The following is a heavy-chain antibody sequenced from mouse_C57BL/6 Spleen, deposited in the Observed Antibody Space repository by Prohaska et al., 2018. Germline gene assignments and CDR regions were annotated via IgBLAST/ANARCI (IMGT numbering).Heavy chain of an antibody. CDR1: GYTFTDYY. CDR2: IYPGSGNT. Sequence: QVQLKQSGAELVRPGASVKLSCKASGYTFTDYYINWVKQRPGQGLEWIARIYPGSGNTYYNEKFKGKATLTAEKSSSTAYMQLSSLTSEDSAVYFCAKSYGNYVLDYWGQGATLTVSS. V-gene: IGHV1-76*01. J-gene: IGHJ2*01. D-gene: IGHD2-1*01. CDR3: AKSYGNYVLDY.